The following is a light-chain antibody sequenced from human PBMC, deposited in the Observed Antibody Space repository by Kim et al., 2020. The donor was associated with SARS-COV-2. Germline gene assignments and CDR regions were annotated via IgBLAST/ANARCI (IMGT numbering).Light chain of an antibody. V-gene: IGKV1-8*01. CDR1: QDISTY. J-gene: IGKJ3*01. CDR3: QQYKHYPPT. Sequence: ASLGATVTISCRASQDISTYVAWYQQESGKAPKLLIYAVSNLQTGVPSRFSGRGSETDFTLTITSLQSEDFATYYCQQYKHYPPTFGPGTKVDIK. CDR2: AVS.